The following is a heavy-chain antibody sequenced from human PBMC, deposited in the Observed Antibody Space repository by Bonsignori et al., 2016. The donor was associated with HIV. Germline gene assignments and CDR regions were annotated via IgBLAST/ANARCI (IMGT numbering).Heavy chain of an antibody. J-gene: IGHJ4*02. Sequence: WIRQPPGKGLEWIGEINHSGSTNYNPSLKSRVTISVDTSKNQFSLKLSSVTAADTAVYYCASSSHVDTAMVRSAGHYWGQGTLVTVSS. D-gene: IGHD5-18*01. CDR2: INHSGST. CDR3: ASSSHVDTAMVRSAGHY. V-gene: IGHV4-34*01.